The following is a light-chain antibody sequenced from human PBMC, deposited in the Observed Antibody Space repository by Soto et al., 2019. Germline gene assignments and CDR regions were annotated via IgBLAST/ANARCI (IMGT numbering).Light chain of an antibody. J-gene: IGKJ5*01. CDR3: QQRSSWPIT. CDR2: DAS. CDR1: QSVSSH. V-gene: IGKV3-11*01. Sequence: EIVLTQSPATLSLSPGERATLSCLASQSVSSHLVWYQQKPGQAPRLLISDASNRATGIPARFSGSGSGTDFTLTINSLEPEDFAVYYCQQRSSWPITFGQGTRLEI.